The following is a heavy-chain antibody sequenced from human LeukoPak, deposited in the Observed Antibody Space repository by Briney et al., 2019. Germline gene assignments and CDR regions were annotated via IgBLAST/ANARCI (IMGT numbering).Heavy chain of an antibody. CDR3: AKGPLAVGVDY. CDR1: GFTFSSYG. CDR2: ISTSSNRI. D-gene: IGHD6-19*01. Sequence: GGSLRLSCAAYGFTFSSYGMNWVRQAPGKGLEWVSYISTSSNRIDYADSVRGRFTISRDNSKNTLYLQMNSLRAEDTAVYYCAKGPLAVGVDYWGQGTLVTVSS. V-gene: IGHV3-48*01. J-gene: IGHJ4*02.